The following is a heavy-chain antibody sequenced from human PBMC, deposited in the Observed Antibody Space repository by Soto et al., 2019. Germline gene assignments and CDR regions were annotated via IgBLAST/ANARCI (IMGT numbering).Heavy chain of an antibody. Sequence: ASLRLSCGECGVKCRSDAMGWGRQAQGKGLEWVSAISGSGGSTYYADSVKGRFTISRDNSKNTLYLQMNSLRAEDTAVYYCAKVYGLLEISCFAPWGQRTLVPVSS. V-gene: IGHV3-23*01. CDR1: GVKCRSDA. CDR2: ISGSGGST. CDR3: AKVYGLLEISCFAP. J-gene: IGHJ5*02. D-gene: IGHD4-17*01.